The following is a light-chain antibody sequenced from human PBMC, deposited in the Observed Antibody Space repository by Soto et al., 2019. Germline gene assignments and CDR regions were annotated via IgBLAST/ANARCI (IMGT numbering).Light chain of an antibody. CDR3: ESYAGSNTYV. CDR2: EVV. V-gene: IGLV2-8*01. J-gene: IGLJ1*01. Sequence: QSFLTQPPSASGSPGQSVTISCTGTKNDVGFYDFVSWYQHQPGKAPRLIIYEVVQRPSGVPDRFSGSKSGNTASLTVSGLQAADEADYFCESYAGSNTYVFGSGTKVTVL. CDR1: KNDVGFYDF.